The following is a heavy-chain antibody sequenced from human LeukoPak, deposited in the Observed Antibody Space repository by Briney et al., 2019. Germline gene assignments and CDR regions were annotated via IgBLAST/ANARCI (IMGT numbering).Heavy chain of an antibody. CDR3: ARVPITVTNLPYYFDY. Sequence: GAPVKVSCKASGYTFTSYYMHWVRQAPGQGLEWMGIINPSGGSTSYAQKFQGRVTMTTDTSTSTAYMELRSLRSDDTAVYYCARVPITVTNLPYYFDYWGQGTLVTVSS. CDR1: GYTFTSYY. D-gene: IGHD4-17*01. V-gene: IGHV1-46*01. J-gene: IGHJ4*02. CDR2: INPSGGST.